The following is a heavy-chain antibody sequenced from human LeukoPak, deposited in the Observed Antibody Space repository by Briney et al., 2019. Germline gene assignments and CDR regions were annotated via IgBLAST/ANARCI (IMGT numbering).Heavy chain of an antibody. Sequence: GGSLRLSCAASGFTFSSYSMNWVRQAPGKGLEWVSSISSSSSYIYYADSVKGRFTISRDNAKNSLYLQMNSLRAEDTAVYYCARDLFLVQAIIDYWGQGTLVTVPS. CDR1: GFTFSSYS. CDR2: ISSSSSYI. D-gene: IGHD1-1*01. J-gene: IGHJ4*02. CDR3: ARDLFLVQAIIDY. V-gene: IGHV3-21*01.